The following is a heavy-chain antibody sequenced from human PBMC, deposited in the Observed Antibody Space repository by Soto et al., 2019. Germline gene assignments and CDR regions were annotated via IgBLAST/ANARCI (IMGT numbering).Heavy chain of an antibody. CDR2: IYYSGST. J-gene: IGHJ5*02. CDR3: ARQIRPRANGGGNPTSCWFDR. CDR1: GGSISSGGYY. D-gene: IGHD2-15*01. V-gene: IGHV4-31*03. Sequence: PSETLSLTCTVSGGSISSGGYYWSWIRQHPGKGLEWIGYIYYSGSTYYNPSLKSRVTISVDTSKNQFSLKLSSVTAADMALYYCARQIRPRANGGGNPTSCWFDRRGQGTRVTVSS.